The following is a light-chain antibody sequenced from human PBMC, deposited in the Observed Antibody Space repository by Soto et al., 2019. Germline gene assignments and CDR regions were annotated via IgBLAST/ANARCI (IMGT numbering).Light chain of an antibody. V-gene: IGKV3-20*01. CDR3: PQYGSRVAT. CDR1: QSASSSY. Sequence: IVLTQSPGTLSLSPGERATVSCRASQSASSSYAAWYQQRPAQPPSLLISVPSTTATGIPDRFSRSGSGTAFTVTISSLQTAEFPAYYCPQYGSRVATFGQGTRVEIK. J-gene: IGKJ1*01. CDR2: VPS.